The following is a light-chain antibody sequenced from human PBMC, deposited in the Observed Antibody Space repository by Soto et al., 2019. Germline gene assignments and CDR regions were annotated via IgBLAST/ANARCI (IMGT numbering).Light chain of an antibody. CDR1: SSDVGGYNY. Sequence: QSALTQPASVSGSPGQSITISCTGTSSDVGGYNYVSWYQQHPGKAPKLMIYDVSNRPSGVSNRFSGSKSGNTASRTISGLQAEDEADYYCSSYPSSSTYVFGTGTKLTVL. V-gene: IGLV2-14*01. J-gene: IGLJ1*01. CDR2: DVS. CDR3: SSYPSSSTYV.